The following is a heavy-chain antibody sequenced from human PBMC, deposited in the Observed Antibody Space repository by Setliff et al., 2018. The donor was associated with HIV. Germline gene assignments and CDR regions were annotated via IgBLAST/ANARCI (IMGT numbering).Heavy chain of an antibody. CDR1: GYSFTNFW. CDR3: ARQGYNYGPDDS. J-gene: IGHJ4*02. Sequence: PGESLKISCKGSGYSFTNFWIDWVRQMPGKGLEWMGIVYPGDSDAKYSPSFQGQVTISVDKSISTVYLQWSSLKPSDTATYFCARQGYNYGPDDSWGQGTLVTVSS. CDR2: VYPGDSDA. D-gene: IGHD5-18*01. V-gene: IGHV5-51*01.